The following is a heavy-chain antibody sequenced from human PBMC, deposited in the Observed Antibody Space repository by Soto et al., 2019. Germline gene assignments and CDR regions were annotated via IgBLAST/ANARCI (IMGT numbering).Heavy chain of an antibody. CDR3: AKDRHIYQSSAPYGMDV. J-gene: IGHJ6*02. CDR1: GFTFSSYG. D-gene: IGHD2-2*01. CDR2: ISYDGSNK. V-gene: IGHV3-30*18. Sequence: GGSLRLSCAASGFTFSSYGMHWVRQAPGKGLEWVAVISYDGSNKYYADSVKGRFTISRDNSKNTLYLQMNSLRAEDTAVYYCAKDRHIYQSSAPYGMDVWGHGTLVTVSS.